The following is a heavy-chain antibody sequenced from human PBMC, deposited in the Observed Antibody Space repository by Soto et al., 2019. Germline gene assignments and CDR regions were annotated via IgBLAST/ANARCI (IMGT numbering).Heavy chain of an antibody. Sequence: QVQLQESGPGLVKPSQTLSLTCTVSGGSISSGDYYWSWIRQPPGKGLEWIGYIYYSGSTYYNPSLESRVNISVDTSKNQFSLELCSVTAADTAVYYCARRGGYDYVWGSYRYSAFDIWGQGTMVTVSS. CDR3: ARRGGYDYVWGSYRYSAFDI. CDR2: IYYSGST. V-gene: IGHV4-30-4*01. J-gene: IGHJ3*02. D-gene: IGHD3-16*02. CDR1: GGSISSGDYY.